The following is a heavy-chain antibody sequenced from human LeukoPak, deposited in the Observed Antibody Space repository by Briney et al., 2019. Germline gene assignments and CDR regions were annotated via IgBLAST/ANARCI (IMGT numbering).Heavy chain of an antibody. CDR3: AKDPSGSYQRGVY. V-gene: IGHV3-23*01. D-gene: IGHD1-26*01. J-gene: IGHJ4*02. CDR2: IGISAGST. Sequence: GGSLRLSCEASGSTFDNYAMSWVRQAPGKGLEWVSTIGISAGSTYYADAVKGRFTISRDNSKNTLYLQMNSLRAEDTAVYYCAKDPSGSYQRGVYWGQGTLVTVSS. CDR1: GSTFDNYA.